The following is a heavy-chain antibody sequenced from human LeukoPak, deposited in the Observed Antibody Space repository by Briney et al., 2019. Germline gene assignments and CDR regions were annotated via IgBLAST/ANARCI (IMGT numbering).Heavy chain of an antibody. V-gene: IGHV1-69*02. CDR3: ARAMDYSNYTRYFDY. CDR1: GGTFSGYT. CDR2: IIPILGIA. Sequence: GASVKVSCKASGGTFSGYTISWVRQAPGQGLEWMGRIIPILGIANYAQKFQGRVTITADKSTSTAYMELSSLRSEDTAVYYCARAMDYSNYTRYFDYWGQGTLVTVSS. J-gene: IGHJ4*02. D-gene: IGHD4-11*01.